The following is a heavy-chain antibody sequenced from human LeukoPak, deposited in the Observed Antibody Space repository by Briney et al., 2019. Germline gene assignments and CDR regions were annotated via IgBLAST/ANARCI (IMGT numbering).Heavy chain of an antibody. CDR3: ARHGGAIFGVVQNNDI. CDR2: INHSGST. CDR1: GGSFSGYY. V-gene: IGHV4-34*01. J-gene: IGHJ3*02. D-gene: IGHD3-3*01. Sequence: SETLSLTCAVYGGSFSGYYWSWIRQPPGKGLEWIGEINHSGSTNYNPSLKSRVTISVDTSKNQFSLKLSSVTAADTAVYYCARHGGAIFGVVQNNDIWGQGTMVTVSS.